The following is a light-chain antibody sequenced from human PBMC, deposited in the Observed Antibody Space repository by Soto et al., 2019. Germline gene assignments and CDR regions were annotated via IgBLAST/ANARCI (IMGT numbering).Light chain of an antibody. J-gene: IGKJ2*01. Sequence: EIVLTQSPGTLSLSPGERATLSCRACQSVSNNYLAWYQQKPGQAPRLLISGATARAPGIPARFSGSGSGTEFTLTISSLQSEDFAVYFCQQYNIWPYTFGQGTKVDIK. V-gene: IGKV3-15*01. CDR1: QSVSNN. CDR3: QQYNIWPYT. CDR2: GAT.